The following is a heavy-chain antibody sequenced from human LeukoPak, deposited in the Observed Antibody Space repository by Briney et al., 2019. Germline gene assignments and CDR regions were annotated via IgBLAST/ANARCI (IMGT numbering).Heavy chain of an antibody. V-gene: IGHV3-15*01. CDR3: TTAPYDGKDY. CDR2: IKSKADGGAK. Sequence: GGSLRLSCEASKFTFSSARMSWVRQPPGKGLEWVGRIKSKADGGAKDYAAPVKDRFTVSRDDSENIFYLQMNSLKTEDTGVYYCTTAPYDGKDYWGQGTLVTVSS. D-gene: IGHD5-12*01. J-gene: IGHJ1*01. CDR1: KFTFSSAR.